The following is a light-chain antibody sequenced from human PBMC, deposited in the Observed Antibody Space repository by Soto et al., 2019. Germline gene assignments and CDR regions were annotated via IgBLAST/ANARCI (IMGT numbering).Light chain of an antibody. V-gene: IGKV1-33*01. CDR1: QGISSY. Sequence: DIQLTQSPSFLSASVGDRVTITCRASQGISSYLAWYQQKPGKAPKLLIYAASNLETGVPSRFSGSGSGTDFTFTISSLQPEDIATYYCQQYDNLPLTFGGGTKVDIK. CDR3: QQYDNLPLT. CDR2: AAS. J-gene: IGKJ4*01.